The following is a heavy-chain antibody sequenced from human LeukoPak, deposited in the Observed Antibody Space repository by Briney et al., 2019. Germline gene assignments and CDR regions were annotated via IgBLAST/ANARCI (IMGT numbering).Heavy chain of an antibody. CDR3: ARHQTESKVVLYHYYYYYYMDV. V-gene: IGHV4-38-2*02. CDR1: GYSISSGYY. J-gene: IGHJ6*03. Sequence: SETLSLTCTVSGYSISSGYYWGWIRQPPGKGLEWIGSIYYSGSTYYNPSLKSRVTISVDTSKNQFSLKLSSVTAADTAVYYCARHQTESKVVLYHYYYYYYMDVWGKGTTVTISS. CDR2: IYYSGST. D-gene: IGHD2-2*02.